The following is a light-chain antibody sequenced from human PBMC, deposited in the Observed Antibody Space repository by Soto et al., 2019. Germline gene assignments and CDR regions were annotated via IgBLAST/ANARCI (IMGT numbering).Light chain of an antibody. V-gene: IGKV3D-15*01. Sequence: VLTQSPATLSLSPGKRATLSCSASESVDFHLAWYQQKPGQAPRLLIYGASSRATGIPDRFSGSGSGTDFTLTISSLQSEDFAVYYCQQYSIWRTFGQGTKVDIK. CDR2: GAS. J-gene: IGKJ1*01. CDR3: QQYSIWRT. CDR1: ESVDFH.